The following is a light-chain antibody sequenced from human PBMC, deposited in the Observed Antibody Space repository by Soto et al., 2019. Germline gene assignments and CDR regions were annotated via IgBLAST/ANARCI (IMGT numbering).Light chain of an antibody. V-gene: IGLV2-14*01. CDR1: RSDVGGYNY. CDR3: SSYTSSSTLVA. CDR2: DVS. J-gene: IGLJ2*01. Sequence: QSALTKPACVSRSPGQSITISCTGTRSDVGGYNYVSWYQQHPGKAPKLMIYDVSKRPSGVSNRFSGSKSGNTASLTISGLQAEDEADYYYSSYTSSSTLVAFGGGTKLTVL.